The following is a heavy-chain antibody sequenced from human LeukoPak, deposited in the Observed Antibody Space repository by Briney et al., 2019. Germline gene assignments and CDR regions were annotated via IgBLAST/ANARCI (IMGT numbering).Heavy chain of an antibody. Sequence: PSETLSLTCTVSGGSISSYYWSWIRQPPGKGLEWIGYIYYSGSTNYNPSLKSRVTISVDTSKNQFSLKLSSVTAADTAMYYCARLGSRADYFDYWGQGTLVTVSS. CDR2: IYYSGST. CDR1: GGSISSYY. CDR3: ARLGSRADYFDY. J-gene: IGHJ4*02. V-gene: IGHV4-59*08. D-gene: IGHD3-10*01.